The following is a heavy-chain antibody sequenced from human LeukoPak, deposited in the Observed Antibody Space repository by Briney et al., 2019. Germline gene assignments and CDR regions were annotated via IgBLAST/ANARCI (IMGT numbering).Heavy chain of an antibody. D-gene: IGHD5-12*01. CDR2: INHSGST. CDR1: GGSFSGYY. Sequence: SETLSLTCAVYGGSFSGYYRSWIRQPPGKGLEWIGEINHSGSTNYNPSLKSRVTISVDTSKKQFSLKLTSVTAADTAVYYCARSRAYDYHFDNWGQGTLVTVSS. V-gene: IGHV4-34*01. CDR3: ARSRAYDYHFDN. J-gene: IGHJ4*02.